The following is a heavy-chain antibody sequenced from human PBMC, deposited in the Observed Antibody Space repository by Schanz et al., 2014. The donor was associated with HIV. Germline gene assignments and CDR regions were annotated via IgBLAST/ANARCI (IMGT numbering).Heavy chain of an antibody. CDR1: GGTFSIYA. CDR3: AGAAFSSEYYYGMDV. V-gene: IGHV1-69*01. J-gene: IGHJ6*02. CDR2: IIPIFGTA. D-gene: IGHD3-3*02. Sequence: QVQLVQSGAEVKKPGSSVKVSCKASGGTFSIYAISWVRQAPGQGLEWMGGIIPIFGTANYAQKFQGRVTIIADESTSTAYMELSSLRSADTTVYFCAGAAFSSEYYYGMDVWGQGTTVTVSS.